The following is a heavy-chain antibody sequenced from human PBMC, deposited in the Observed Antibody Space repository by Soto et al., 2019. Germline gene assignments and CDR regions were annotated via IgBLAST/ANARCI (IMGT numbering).Heavy chain of an antibody. CDR3: TRYCSGGSCYPIFAY. CDR2: IRSKAYGGTT. Sequence: SLRLSCTSSGFTVGDYAMSLFRQAPGKGLEWVGFIRSKAYGGTTEYAASVKGRFTISRDDSKSIAYLQMNSLKTEDTAVYYCTRYCSGGSCYPIFAYWGQGTLVTVSS. V-gene: IGHV3-49*03. CDR1: GFTVGDYA. J-gene: IGHJ4*02. D-gene: IGHD2-15*01.